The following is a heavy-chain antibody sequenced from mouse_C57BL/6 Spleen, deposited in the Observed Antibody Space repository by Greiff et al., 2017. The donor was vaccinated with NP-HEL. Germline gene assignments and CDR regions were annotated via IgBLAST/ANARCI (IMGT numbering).Heavy chain of an antibody. CDR3: ARLRGTYYAMDY. CDR2: INPSTGGT. Sequence: EVKLMESGPELVKPGASVKISCKASGYSFTGYYMNWVKQSPEKSLEWIGEINPSTGGTTYNQKFKAKATLTVDKSSSTAYMQLKSLTSEDSAVYYCARLRGTYYAMDYWGQGTSVTVSS. D-gene: IGHD3-3*01. CDR1: GYSFTGYY. J-gene: IGHJ4*01. V-gene: IGHV1-42*01.